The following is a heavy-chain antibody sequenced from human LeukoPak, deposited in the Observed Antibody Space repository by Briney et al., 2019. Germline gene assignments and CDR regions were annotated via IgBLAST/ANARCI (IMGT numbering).Heavy chain of an antibody. CDR3: ARVDLSTSPFDP. D-gene: IGHD2-2*01. J-gene: IGHJ5*02. CDR1: GFTFSSYS. V-gene: IGHV3-7*04. CDR2: IKQDGSEK. Sequence: PGGSLRLSCAASGFTFSSYSMSWVRQAPGKGLEWVANIKQDGSEKYYVDSVKGRFTISRDNAKNSLYLQMNSLRAEDTAVYYCARVDLSTSPFDPWGQGTLVTVSS.